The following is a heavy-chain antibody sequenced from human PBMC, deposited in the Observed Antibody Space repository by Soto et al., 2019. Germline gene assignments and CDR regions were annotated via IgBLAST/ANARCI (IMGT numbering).Heavy chain of an antibody. Sequence: QVQLVESGGGVVQPGRSLRLSCAASGFTFSSYGMHWVRQAPGKGLEWVAVISYDGSNKYYADSVKGRFTISRDNSKNTLYLQMNSLRAEDTALYYCAKSSWGHCGGDCYPDYWGQGTLVTVSS. CDR3: AKSSWGHCGGDCYPDY. D-gene: IGHD2-21*02. J-gene: IGHJ4*02. CDR1: GFTFSSYG. V-gene: IGHV3-30*18. CDR2: ISYDGSNK.